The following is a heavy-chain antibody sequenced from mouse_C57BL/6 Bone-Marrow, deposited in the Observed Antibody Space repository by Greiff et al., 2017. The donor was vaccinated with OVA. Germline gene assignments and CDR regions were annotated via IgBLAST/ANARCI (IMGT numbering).Heavy chain of an antibody. Sequence: DVTLVESGGGLVKPGGSLKLSCAASGFTFSDYGMHWVRQAPEKGLEWVAYISSGSSTNYYADTVKGRFTISRYNAKNTLFLQMTSLRSEDTAMYYCARPYYYGSSYSWYFDVWGTGTTVTVSS. D-gene: IGHD1-1*01. CDR3: ARPYYYGSSYSWYFDV. CDR1: GFTFSDYG. J-gene: IGHJ1*03. CDR2: ISSGSSTN. V-gene: IGHV5-17*01.